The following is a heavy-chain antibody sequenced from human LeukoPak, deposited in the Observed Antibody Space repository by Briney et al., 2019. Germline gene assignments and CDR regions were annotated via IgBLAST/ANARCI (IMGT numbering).Heavy chain of an antibody. V-gene: IGHV3-74*01. J-gene: IGHJ4*02. Sequence: GGSLRLSCEASGFTFSNYWMHWVRQPPGKGLMWVSQISTDGSQTFYADSVKGRFTISRDNAKNTLFLQMDSLRPEDTVVYYCVRSLRSADFWGQGTLVTVSS. CDR3: VRSLRSADF. CDR1: GFTFSNYW. CDR2: ISTDGSQT.